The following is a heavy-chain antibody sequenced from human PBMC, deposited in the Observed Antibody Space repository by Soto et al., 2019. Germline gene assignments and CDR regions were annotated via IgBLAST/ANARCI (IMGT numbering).Heavy chain of an antibody. CDR1: GFTVSNKY. CDR2: IYSGGST. J-gene: IGHJ4*02. CDR3: ARDRWGADY. D-gene: IGHD3-16*01. V-gene: IGHV3-66*01. Sequence: EVQLVESGGGLVQPGGSLRLSCAASGFTVSNKYMSWVRQAPGKGLEWVSVIYSGGSTFYADSARGRYTISRDNSKNTVNLQIKRLRAKDAAVYYCARDRWGADYWGQGTLVAVA.